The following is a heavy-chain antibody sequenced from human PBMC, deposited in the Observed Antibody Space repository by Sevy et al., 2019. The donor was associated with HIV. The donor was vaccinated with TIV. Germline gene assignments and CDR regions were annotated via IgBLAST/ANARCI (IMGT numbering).Heavy chain of an antibody. D-gene: IGHD3-16*02. CDR2: MNANSGNT. Sequence: ASVKVSCKASGYTFTSYDINWVRQATGQGLEWMGWMNANSGNTGYAQKFQGRVTMTRNTSISTAYMELSSVRSEDTAVYYCARVKGGMGTFGGVIRNDCWAQRTLVTVSS. CDR1: GYTFTSYD. J-gene: IGHJ4*02. V-gene: IGHV1-8*01. CDR3: ARVKGGMGTFGGVIRNDC.